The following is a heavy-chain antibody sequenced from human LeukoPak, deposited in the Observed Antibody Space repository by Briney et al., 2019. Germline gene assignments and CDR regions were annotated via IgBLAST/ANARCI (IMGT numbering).Heavy chain of an antibody. J-gene: IGHJ5*02. CDR1: GGPVSSYY. CDR2: IYSSGST. CDR3: ARLQVHCGGDCYTRWFDP. V-gene: IGHV4-59*08. Sequence: SETLTLTCTVSGGPVSSYYWSWIRQPPGKGLEWIAYIYSSGSTKYNPSLKSRLTISLDRSKNQFSLKLRSVTAADTAVYYCARLQVHCGGDCYTRWFDPWGQGTLVTVSS. D-gene: IGHD2-21*02.